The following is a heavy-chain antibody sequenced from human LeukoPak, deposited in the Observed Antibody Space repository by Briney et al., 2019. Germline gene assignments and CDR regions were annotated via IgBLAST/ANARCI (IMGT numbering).Heavy chain of an antibody. CDR1: GFTFSSYS. V-gene: IGHV3-21*01. CDR2: ISSSSSYI. D-gene: IGHD2-15*01. J-gene: IGHJ4*02. Sequence: PGGSLRLSCAASGFTFSSYSMNWVRQAPGKGLEWVSSISSSSSYIYCADSVKGRFTISRDNAKNSLYLQMNSLRAEDTAVYYCASLYCSGGSCYSLWGQGTLVTVSS. CDR3: ASLYCSGGSCYSL.